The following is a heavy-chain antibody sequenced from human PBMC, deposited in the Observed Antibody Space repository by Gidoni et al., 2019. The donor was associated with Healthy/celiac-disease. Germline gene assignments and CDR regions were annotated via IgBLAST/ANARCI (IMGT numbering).Heavy chain of an antibody. CDR3: ATVDRALYGGNSGLGD. CDR1: GGSISSGDYY. J-gene: IGHJ4*02. Sequence: QVQLQESGPGLVKPSQTLSLPCTVSGGSISSGDYYWSWIRQPPGKGLEWIGYIYYSGSTYYNPSLKSRVTISVDTSKNQFSLKLSSVTAADTAVYYCATVDRALYGGNSGLGDWGQGTLVTVSS. D-gene: IGHD4-17*01. CDR2: IYYSGST. V-gene: IGHV4-30-4*01.